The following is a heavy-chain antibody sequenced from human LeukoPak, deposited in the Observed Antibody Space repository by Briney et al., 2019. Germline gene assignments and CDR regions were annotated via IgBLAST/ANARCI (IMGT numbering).Heavy chain of an antibody. CDR3: ARTYGSSADAFDI. CDR2: ISDDGSNK. CDR1: GFTFTNYS. J-gene: IGHJ3*02. Sequence: SGGSLRLSCAAPGFTFTNYSVHWVRQAPGKGLEWVAPISDDGSNKYYAASVKGRFTISRDNSKNTLYLQMSSLRGEDTAVYYCARTYGSSADAFDIWGHGTMVTVSS. D-gene: IGHD6-6*01. V-gene: IGHV3-30*04.